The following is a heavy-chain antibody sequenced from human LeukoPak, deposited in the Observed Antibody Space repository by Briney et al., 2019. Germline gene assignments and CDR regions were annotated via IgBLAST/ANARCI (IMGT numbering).Heavy chain of an antibody. J-gene: IGHJ4*02. Sequence: PGGSLRLSCAASGFTFSSYAMSWVRQAPGKGLEWVSAISGSGGSTYYADSVKGRFTISRDNSKNTLYLQMNSLRAEDTAVYYCAKEHIVEVPAAIPRFDYWGQGTLVTVSS. V-gene: IGHV3-23*01. CDR3: AKEHIVEVPAAIPRFDY. D-gene: IGHD2-2*01. CDR2: ISGSGGST. CDR1: GFTFSSYA.